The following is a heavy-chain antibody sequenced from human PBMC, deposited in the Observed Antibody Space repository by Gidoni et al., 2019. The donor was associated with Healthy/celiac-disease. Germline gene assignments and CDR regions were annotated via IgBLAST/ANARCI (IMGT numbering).Heavy chain of an antibody. CDR3: AGGGGWSYFDY. D-gene: IGHD2-15*01. Sequence: QVQLQESGPGLVKPSQTLSLTCTVSGGSISSGGYYWSWIRQHPGKGGEWIGYIYYSGTPHNNPSLKGRVTRRVETSKNRFPLGLGSGTAGDTAVYYCAGGGGWSYFDYWGQGTLVTVSS. J-gene: IGHJ4*02. V-gene: IGHV4-31*03. CDR2: IYYSGTP. CDR1: GGSISSGGYY.